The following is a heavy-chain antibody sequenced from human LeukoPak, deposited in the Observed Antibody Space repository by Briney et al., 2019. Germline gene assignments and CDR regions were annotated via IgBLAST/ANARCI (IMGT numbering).Heavy chain of an antibody. CDR2: INTSGRI. Sequence: SETLSLTCTVSTDSISSYYWSWIRQPAGKGLEWIGRINTSGRINYNPSLKSRVTMSLDTSKNHFSLNVSSVTAADTAVYYCASGVGSSVYYYWGQGILVTVSS. D-gene: IGHD3-22*01. CDR1: TDSISSYY. CDR3: ASGVGSSVYYY. J-gene: IGHJ4*02. V-gene: IGHV4-4*07.